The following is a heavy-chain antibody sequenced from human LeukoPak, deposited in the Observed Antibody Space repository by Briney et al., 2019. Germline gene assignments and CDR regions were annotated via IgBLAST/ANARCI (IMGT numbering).Heavy chain of an antibody. CDR2: ISSSSSYI. CDR1: GFTFSSYS. V-gene: IGHV3-21*04. Sequence: PGGSLRLSCAASGFTFSSYSMNWVRQAPGKGLEWVSSISSSSSYIYYADSMKGRFTISRDNSKNTLYLQMNSLRAEDTAVYYCAGYYYDSENYHDYWGQGTLVTVSS. D-gene: IGHD3-10*01. J-gene: IGHJ4*02. CDR3: AGYYYDSENYHDY.